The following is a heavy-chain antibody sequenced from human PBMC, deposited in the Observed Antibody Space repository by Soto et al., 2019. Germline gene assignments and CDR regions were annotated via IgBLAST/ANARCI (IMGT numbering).Heavy chain of an antibody. CDR1: GYRFTDYY. J-gene: IGHJ5*01. Sequence: ASVKVSCKASGYRFTDYYMHWVRQAPGQGLEWMGWINTNTGATKNAQNLQGWVTMTRDTSISTVYMELNRLTSDDTAVYFCAGGAGTSWFDSWGQGTLVTVSS. V-gene: IGHV1-2*04. D-gene: IGHD2-2*01. CDR3: AGGAGTSWFDS. CDR2: INTNTGAT.